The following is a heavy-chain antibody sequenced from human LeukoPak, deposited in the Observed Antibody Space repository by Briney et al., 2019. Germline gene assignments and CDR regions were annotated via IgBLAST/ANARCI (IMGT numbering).Heavy chain of an antibody. V-gene: IGHV3-7*03. CDR3: ARDVTPFI. CDR2: IKQDGSEE. CDR1: GFTFSNYW. Sequence: AGGSLRLSCAASGFTFSNYWMTWVRQAPGKGLEWVANIKQDGSEEYYVDSVKGRFTISRDNTKNSLYLQMNSLRAEDTAVYYCARDVTPFIWGQGTLVTVSS. D-gene: IGHD2-15*01. J-gene: IGHJ4*02.